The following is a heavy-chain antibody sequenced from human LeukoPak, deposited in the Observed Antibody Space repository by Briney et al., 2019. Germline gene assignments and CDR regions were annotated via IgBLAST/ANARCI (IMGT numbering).Heavy chain of an antibody. D-gene: IGHD3-22*01. Sequence: PGGSLRLSCAASGFAVSNTDLSWVRQAPGKGLEWVSVIYASGDTFYADSVKGRFTISRDNSRNMFYLQIHSLRAEDTAVYYCTRDPTDSRDFGVPWGQGTLVTVSS. CDR1: GFAVSNTD. J-gene: IGHJ5*02. CDR3: TRDPTDSRDFGVP. V-gene: IGHV3-53*01. CDR2: IYASGDT.